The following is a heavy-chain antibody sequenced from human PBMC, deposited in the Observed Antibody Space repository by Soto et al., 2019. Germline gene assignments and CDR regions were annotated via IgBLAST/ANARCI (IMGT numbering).Heavy chain of an antibody. CDR3: ARAVYCSGGSRYHAFDI. CDR2: ISSSSSYI. CDR1: GFTFSSYS. J-gene: IGHJ3*02. V-gene: IGHV3-21*01. D-gene: IGHD2-15*01. Sequence: GGSLRLSCAASGFTFSSYSMNWVRQAPGKGLEWVSSISSSSSYIYYADSVKGRFTISRDNAKNSLYLQMNSLRAEDTAVYYCARAVYCSGGSRYHAFDIWGQRTMVTVSS.